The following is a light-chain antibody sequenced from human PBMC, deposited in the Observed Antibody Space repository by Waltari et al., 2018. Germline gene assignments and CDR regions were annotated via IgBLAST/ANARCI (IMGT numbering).Light chain of an antibody. CDR1: VSPRQY. V-gene: IGLV3-25*03. J-gene: IGLJ1*01. CDR2: KDI. Sequence: SYGLTQPPSVSVSPGQTAKINCSGDVSPRQYAAWYRQRPGQAPIMLISKDIERPSGIPERFSGSSSGTTGTLTISGVQAEDDGDYFCQSTDTNSGTRVFGSGTKVNVL. CDR3: QSTDTNSGTRV.